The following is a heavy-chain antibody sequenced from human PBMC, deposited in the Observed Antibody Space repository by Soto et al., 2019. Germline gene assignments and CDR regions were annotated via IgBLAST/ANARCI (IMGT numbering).Heavy chain of an antibody. Sequence: QLQLQESGSGLLKPSQTLSLNCSVSGDSISSGGLSWNWLRQSPGRGLEWIGYIYYPGLTYYNPSLKSRVSMSLDRSGNHVSLSLASVTAADSAVYYCARGKRSKTATAGTGWFDPWGPGTLVTVSS. J-gene: IGHJ5*02. CDR1: GDSISSGGLS. V-gene: IGHV4-30-2*06. CDR2: IYYPGLT. D-gene: IGHD6-13*01. CDR3: ARGKRSKTATAGTGWFDP.